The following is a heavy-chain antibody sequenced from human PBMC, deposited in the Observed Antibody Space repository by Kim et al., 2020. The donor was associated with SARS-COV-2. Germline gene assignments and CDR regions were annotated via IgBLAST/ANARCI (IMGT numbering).Heavy chain of an antibody. CDR3: FTSGYSNHGVFHAY. V-gene: IGHV3-15*01. J-gene: IGHJ4*02. D-gene: IGHD6-13*01. Sequence: AVPVEGRFTISRDDSKNTLYLEMESLKTEDTAVYYCFTSGYSNHGVFHAYWGQGTLVTVSS.